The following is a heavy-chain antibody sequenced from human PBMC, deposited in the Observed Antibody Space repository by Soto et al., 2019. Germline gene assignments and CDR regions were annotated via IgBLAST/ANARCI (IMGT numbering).Heavy chain of an antibody. Sequence: PGGSLRLSCTASGFTFGDYAMSWFRQAPGKGLEWVGFIRSKAYGGTTEYAASVKGRFTISRDDSKSIAYLQMNSLKTEDTAVYYCTRDPGLYYYGSGSYYTRNYYGMDVWGQGTTVTVSS. V-gene: IGHV3-49*03. CDR1: GFTFGDYA. D-gene: IGHD3-10*01. CDR2: IRSKAYGGTT. J-gene: IGHJ6*02. CDR3: TRDPGLYYYGSGSYYTRNYYGMDV.